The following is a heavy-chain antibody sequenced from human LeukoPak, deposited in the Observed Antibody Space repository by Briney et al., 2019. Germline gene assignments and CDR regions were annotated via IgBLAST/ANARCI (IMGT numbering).Heavy chain of an antibody. V-gene: IGHV3-30*03. D-gene: IGHD3-3*01. Sequence: PGGSLRLSCAASGFTFSSYGMHWVRQAPGKGLEWVAVISYDGSNKYYADSVKGRFTISRDNSKNTLYLQMNSLRAEDTAVYYCARDGYRYDFWSGLLYWGQGTLVTVSS. J-gene: IGHJ4*02. CDR1: GFTFSSYG. CDR3: ARDGYRYDFWSGLLY. CDR2: ISYDGSNK.